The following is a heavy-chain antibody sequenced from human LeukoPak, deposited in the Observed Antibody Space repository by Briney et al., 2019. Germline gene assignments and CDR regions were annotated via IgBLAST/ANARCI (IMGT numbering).Heavy chain of an antibody. CDR2: IWYDGSNK. V-gene: IGHV3-33*06. D-gene: IGHD4-17*01. J-gene: IGHJ4*02. CDR1: GFTFSSAG. CDR3: AKVQTTVTTLDY. Sequence: PGGSLRLSCVASGFTFSSAGMHWVRQAPGKGLEWVADIWYDGSNKYYAESVKGRFTISRDNSKNTLFLQMNSLGVEDTAVYYCAKVQTTVTTLDYWGQGTLVTVSS.